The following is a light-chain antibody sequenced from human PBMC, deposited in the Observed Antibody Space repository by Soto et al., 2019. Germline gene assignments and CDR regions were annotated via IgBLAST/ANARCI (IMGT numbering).Light chain of an antibody. CDR3: QQYYSTPFP. CDR1: QSVLYSSNNKDY. V-gene: IGKV4-1*01. CDR2: WAS. J-gene: IGKJ5*01. Sequence: DIVMTQSPDSLAVSLGERATINCKSSQSVLYSSNNKDYLVWYQQKPGQPPNLLIYWASTREAGVPDRFSGSGSGTDFTLTISSLQAEDVAVYYCQQYYSTPFPFGQGTRLEIK.